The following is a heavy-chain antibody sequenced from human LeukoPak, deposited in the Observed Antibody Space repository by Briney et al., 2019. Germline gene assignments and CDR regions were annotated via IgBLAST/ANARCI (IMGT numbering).Heavy chain of an antibody. J-gene: IGHJ4*02. CDR2: ISGSGGST. CDR1: GFTFSSYA. V-gene: IGHV3-23*01. CDR3: AKGGYCSGGSCYLADYRFDY. D-gene: IGHD2-15*01. Sequence: GGSLRLSCAASGFTFSSYAMSWVRQAPGKGLEWVSAISGSGGSTYYVDSVKGRFTISRDNSKNTLYLQMNSLRAEDTAVYYCAKGGYCSGGSCYLADYRFDYWGQGTLVTVSS.